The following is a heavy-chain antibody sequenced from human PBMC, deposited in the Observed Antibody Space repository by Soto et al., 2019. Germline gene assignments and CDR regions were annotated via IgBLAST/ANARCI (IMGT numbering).Heavy chain of an antibody. D-gene: IGHD6-13*01. CDR3: ARDAPTIAAAGRGLYNWFDP. Sequence: PSETLSLTCAVSGGPISSSNWWSWVRQPPGKGLEWIGEIYHSGSTNYNPSLKSRVTISVDKSKNQFSLKLSSVTAADTAVCYCARDAPTIAAAGRGLYNWFDPWGQGTLVTVSS. J-gene: IGHJ5*02. CDR1: GGPISSSNW. CDR2: IYHSGST. V-gene: IGHV4-4*02.